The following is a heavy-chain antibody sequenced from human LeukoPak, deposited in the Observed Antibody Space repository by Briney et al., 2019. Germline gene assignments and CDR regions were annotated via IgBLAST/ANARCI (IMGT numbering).Heavy chain of an antibody. Sequence: PGGSLRLSCAASGFTFSSYGMHWVRQAPGKGLGWVAFIRYVGSNKYYADSVKGRFTISRDNSKNTLYLQMNSLRAEDTAVYYCAKGQRITMVRGVIITGAFDIWGQGTMVTVSS. CDR2: IRYVGSNK. CDR3: AKGQRITMVRGVIITGAFDI. CDR1: GFTFSSYG. J-gene: IGHJ3*02. D-gene: IGHD3-10*01. V-gene: IGHV3-30*02.